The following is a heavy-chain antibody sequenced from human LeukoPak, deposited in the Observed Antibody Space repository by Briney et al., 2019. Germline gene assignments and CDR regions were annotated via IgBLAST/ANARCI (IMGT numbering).Heavy chain of an antibody. Sequence: GGSLRLSCAASGFPVNKYEMHWVRQAPGKGLEWVSYIDAGATSTNYADSVWGRFTLSRDSAHNSVHLQMNSLRDEDTAVYYCVRGRLLRSTKYFDYWGQGALVTVSS. V-gene: IGHV3-48*03. CDR3: VRGRLLRSTKYFDY. CDR2: IDAGATST. CDR1: GFPVNKYE. D-gene: IGHD2-21*02. J-gene: IGHJ4*02.